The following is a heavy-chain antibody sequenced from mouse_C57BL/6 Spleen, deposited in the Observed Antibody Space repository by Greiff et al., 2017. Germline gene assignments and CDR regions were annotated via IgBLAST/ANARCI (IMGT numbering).Heavy chain of an antibody. CDR1: GFTFSSYA. D-gene: IGHD2-5*01. CDR3: ASENSNYYFGY. CDR2: ISDGGSYT. V-gene: IGHV5-4*03. Sequence: EVKLMESGGGLVKPGGSLKISCAASGFTFSSYAMSWVRQTPGKRLEWVATISDGGSYTYYPDNVKGRFTLSRDNAKNNLYLQMSHLKSEDTAMYYCASENSNYYFGYRGQGATLTVAS. J-gene: IGHJ2*01.